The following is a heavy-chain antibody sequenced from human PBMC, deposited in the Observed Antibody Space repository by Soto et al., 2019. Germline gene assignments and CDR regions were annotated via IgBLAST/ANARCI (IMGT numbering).Heavy chain of an antibody. Sequence: QVQLVESGGGVVQPGRSLRLSCATSGFTFGGYGMHWVRQAPGKGLEWVAVILYDGSNKYYADSVKGRFTVSRDNSKNTLFLQMNRLRAEDTAVYYCARDGPAGGTSRALSDYWGQGTLVTVSS. J-gene: IGHJ4*02. D-gene: IGHD2-2*01. CDR1: GFTFGGYG. CDR2: ILYDGSNK. CDR3: ARDGPAGGTSRALSDY. V-gene: IGHV3-33*05.